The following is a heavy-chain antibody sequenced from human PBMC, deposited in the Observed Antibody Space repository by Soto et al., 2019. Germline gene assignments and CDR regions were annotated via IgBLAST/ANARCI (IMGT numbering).Heavy chain of an antibody. J-gene: IGHJ5*02. V-gene: IGHV6-1*01. CDR3: AREAIDSSGAGWFDP. CDR1: GDSVSSNSAA. Sequence: SQTLSLTCAISGDSVSSNSAAWNWIRQSPSRGLEWPGRTYYRSKWYNDYAVSVKSRITINPDTSKNQFSLQLNSVTPEDTAVYYCAREAIDSSGAGWFDPWGPGXLVTVSS. CDR2: TYYRSKWYN. D-gene: IGHD3-22*01.